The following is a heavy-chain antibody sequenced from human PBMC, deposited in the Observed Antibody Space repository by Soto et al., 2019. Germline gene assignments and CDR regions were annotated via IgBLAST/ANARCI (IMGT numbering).Heavy chain of an antibody. Sequence: QVQLVESGGGVVQPGRSLRLSCAASGFSFITYAMHWVRQAPGKGLEWVAVISYDGSKEFYADSVRGRFTISRDNSKNTLYLQMNSLRPEDTAVYYCARAYPATTIGHYFDYWGRGSLVTVSS. J-gene: IGHJ4*02. V-gene: IGHV3-30-3*01. CDR3: ARAYPATTIGHYFDY. D-gene: IGHD6-25*01. CDR1: GFSFITYA. CDR2: ISYDGSKE.